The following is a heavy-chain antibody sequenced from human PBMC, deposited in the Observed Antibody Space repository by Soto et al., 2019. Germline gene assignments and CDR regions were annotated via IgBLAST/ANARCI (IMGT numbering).Heavy chain of an antibody. Sequence: QVQLVQSGAEVKKPGSSVKVSCKASGGTFSSYAISWVRQAPGQGLEWMGGIIPIFGTANYAQKFQGRVTITADESTSTAYMELSSLRSEDTAVYYCARNPREQQLPYYYYYGMDVWGQGTTVNVSS. CDR1: GGTFSSYA. CDR2: IIPIFGTA. CDR3: ARNPREQQLPYYYYYGMDV. V-gene: IGHV1-69*01. J-gene: IGHJ6*02. D-gene: IGHD6-13*01.